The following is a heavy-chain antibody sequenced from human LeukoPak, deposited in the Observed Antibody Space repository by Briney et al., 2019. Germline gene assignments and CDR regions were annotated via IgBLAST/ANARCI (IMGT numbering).Heavy chain of an antibody. D-gene: IGHD3-10*01. CDR3: ARSRQASGLFNS. J-gene: IGHJ5*01. Sequence: KPSETLSLTCTVSGGAITSGGYSWNWIRQPPGKGLEWIGCIYDRGPAYYNPSLKSRFTISVDRPKNQFFLIVTSLTAADTAVYYCARSRQASGLFNSWGQGTLVVVSS. CDR1: GGAITSGGYS. CDR2: IYDRGPA. V-gene: IGHV4-30-2*01.